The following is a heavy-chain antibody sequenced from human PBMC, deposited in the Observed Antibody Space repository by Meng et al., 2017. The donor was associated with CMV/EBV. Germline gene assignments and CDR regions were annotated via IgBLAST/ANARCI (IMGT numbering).Heavy chain of an antibody. CDR1: GYTFTSYY. Sequence: ASVKVSCKASGYTFTSYYMHWVRQAPGQGLEWMGIINPSGGSTSYAQKFQGRVTMTRDTSTSTVYMELSSLRSDDTAVYYCARSWSRFPSLRGYLDYWGQGTLVTVSS. J-gene: IGHJ4*02. D-gene: IGHD3-3*01. CDR2: INPSGGST. V-gene: IGHV1-46*01. CDR3: ARSWSRFPSLRGYLDY.